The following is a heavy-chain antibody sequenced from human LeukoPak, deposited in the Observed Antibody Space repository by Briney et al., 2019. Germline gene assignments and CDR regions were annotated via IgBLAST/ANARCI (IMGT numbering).Heavy chain of an antibody. Sequence: PGGSLRLSCAVSGFTFRNYGMHWVRQAPGKGLEWVAVISYDESDKYYGDSVKGRFTISRDNAKNSLYLQMTSLRAEETALYRCAKSERGYSYGDFAYWGQGTLVTVSS. V-gene: IGHV3-30*18. CDR3: AKSERGYSYGDFAY. CDR2: ISYDESDK. D-gene: IGHD5-18*01. CDR1: GFTFRNYG. J-gene: IGHJ4*02.